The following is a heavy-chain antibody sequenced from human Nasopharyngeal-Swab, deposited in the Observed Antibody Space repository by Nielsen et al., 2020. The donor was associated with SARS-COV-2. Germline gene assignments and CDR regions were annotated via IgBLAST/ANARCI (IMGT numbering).Heavy chain of an antibody. D-gene: IGHD3-22*01. Sequence: SQTLSLTCAVSGYSISSGYYWGWIRQPPGKGLEWIGSIYHSGSTNNNPSLEGRVTMSVDTSKNQFSLKLTSVTAADTAVYYCARGFTDYYDYSGYYLNWFDPWGQGTLVTVSS. CDR3: ARGFTDYYDYSGYYLNWFDP. J-gene: IGHJ5*02. V-gene: IGHV4-38-2*01. CDR1: GYSISSGYY. CDR2: IYHSGST.